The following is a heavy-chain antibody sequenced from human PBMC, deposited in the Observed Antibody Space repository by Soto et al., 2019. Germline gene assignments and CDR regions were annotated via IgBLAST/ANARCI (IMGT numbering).Heavy chain of an antibody. J-gene: IGHJ4*02. D-gene: IGHD4-17*01. CDR2: IYYSGST. CDR1: GGSISSGGYY. V-gene: IGHV4-31*03. Sequence: PSETLSLTCTVSGGSISSGGYYWSWIRQHPGKGLEWIGYIYYSGSTYYNPSLKSRVTISVDTSKNQFSLKLSSVTAADTAVYYCARDHHGDYDYWGRGTLVTVSS. CDR3: ARDHHGDYDY.